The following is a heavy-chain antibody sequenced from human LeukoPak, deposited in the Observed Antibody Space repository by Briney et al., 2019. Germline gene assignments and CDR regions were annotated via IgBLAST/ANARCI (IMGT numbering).Heavy chain of an antibody. V-gene: IGHV3-30*18. D-gene: IGHD3-22*01. CDR1: GFPFDRYW. CDR2: ISYDGSNK. Sequence: GGSLRLSCAASGFPFDRYWMSWVRLAPGKGLEWVAVISYDGSNKFYANSVKGRFTISRDNSKNTLNLQMNSLRAEDTAVYYCAKTWDYYDTFLSFDIWGQGTLVTVSS. J-gene: IGHJ3*02. CDR3: AKTWDYYDTFLSFDI.